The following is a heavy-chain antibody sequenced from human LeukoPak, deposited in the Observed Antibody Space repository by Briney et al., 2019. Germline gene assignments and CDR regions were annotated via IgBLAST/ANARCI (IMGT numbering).Heavy chain of an antibody. Sequence: TGGSLRLSCAASGFTFSSYGMHWVRQAPGKGLEYVSAISSNGGSTYYANSVKGRFTISRDNSKNTLYLQMGSLRAEDMAVYYCAREGGVQQLVHHDWYFDLWGRGTLVTVSS. CDR2: ISSNGGST. CDR1: GFTFSSYG. D-gene: IGHD6-13*01. J-gene: IGHJ2*01. V-gene: IGHV3-64*01. CDR3: AREGGVQQLVHHDWYFDL.